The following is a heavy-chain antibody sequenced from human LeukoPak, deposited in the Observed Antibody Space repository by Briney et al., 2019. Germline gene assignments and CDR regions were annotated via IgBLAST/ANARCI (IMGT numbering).Heavy chain of an antibody. CDR1: GYSFTTYW. CDR3: ARRDARHDAFDI. J-gene: IGHJ3*02. CDR2: IYPGDSDT. V-gene: IGHV5-51*01. Sequence: GESLKISCKGSGYSFTTYWIGWVRQMPGKGLEWMGIIYPGDSDTRYSPSFQGQVTIPADKSISTAYLQWRSLKASDTAMYYCARRDARHDAFDIWGQGTMVTVAS.